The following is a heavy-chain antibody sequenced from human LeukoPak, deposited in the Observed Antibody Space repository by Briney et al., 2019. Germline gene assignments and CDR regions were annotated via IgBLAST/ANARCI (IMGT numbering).Heavy chain of an antibody. D-gene: IGHD3-3*01. V-gene: IGHV3-48*01. J-gene: IGHJ4*02. CDR1: GFTFSSYS. Sequence: GGSLRLSCAASGFTFSSYSMNWVRQAPGKGLEWVSYISSGSSTIYYADSVKGRFTISRDNAKNSLYLQMNSLRAEDTAVYYCASSMVGVTHWGQGTLVTASS. CDR3: ASSMVGVTH. CDR2: ISSGSSTI.